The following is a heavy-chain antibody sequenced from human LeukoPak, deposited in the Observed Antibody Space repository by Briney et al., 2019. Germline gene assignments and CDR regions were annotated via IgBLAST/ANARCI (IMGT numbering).Heavy chain of an antibody. D-gene: IGHD3-10*01. CDR2: ISGSGGST. CDR1: GFTFRSYA. V-gene: IGHV3-23*01. Sequence: PGGSLRLSCAASGFTFRSYAMSWVRQAPGKGLEWVSAISGSGGSTYYADSVKGRFTISRGNSKNTLYLQMNSLRAEDTAVYYCAKERDSTGYFDYWGQGTLVTVSP. J-gene: IGHJ4*02. CDR3: AKERDSTGYFDY.